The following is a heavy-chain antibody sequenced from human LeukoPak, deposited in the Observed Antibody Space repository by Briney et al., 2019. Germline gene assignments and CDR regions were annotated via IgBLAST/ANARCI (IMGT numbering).Heavy chain of an antibody. Sequence: ASVKVSCKASGGTFSRFTISWVRQAPGQGFEWMGGVTPIFGTANFAQRFQGRVSITADESTSTAFMELSSLRSEDTAVYYCARAWVVGVPGCDYWGQGTLVTVSS. D-gene: IGHD1-26*01. CDR2: VTPIFGTA. V-gene: IGHV1-69*13. J-gene: IGHJ4*02. CDR1: GGTFSRFT. CDR3: ARAWVVGVPGCDY.